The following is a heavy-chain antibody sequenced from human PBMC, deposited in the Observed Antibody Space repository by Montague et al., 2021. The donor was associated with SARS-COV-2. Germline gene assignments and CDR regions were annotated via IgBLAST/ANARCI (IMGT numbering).Heavy chain of an antibody. V-gene: IGHV3-49*04. J-gene: IGHJ4*02. CDR1: GFTFGDYA. CDR2: IRSKAYGGTT. D-gene: IGHD3-3*01. CDR3: TSLDFWSGYYFAY. Sequence: SLRLSCAASGFTFGDYAMSWVRQAPGEGLEWVGFIRSKAYGGTTEYAASVKGRFTISRDDSKSIAYLQMNSLKTEDTAVYHCTSLDFWSGYYFAYWGQGTLVTVSS.